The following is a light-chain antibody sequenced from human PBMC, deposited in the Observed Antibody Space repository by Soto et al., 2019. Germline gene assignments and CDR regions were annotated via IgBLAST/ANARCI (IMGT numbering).Light chain of an antibody. CDR1: QGISSW. V-gene: IGKV1-12*01. J-gene: IGKJ5*01. Sequence: DFQMTQSPSSVSASLGERVTIXXRASQGISSWLAWYQQNPGKAPKLXIYSASSLQSGVPSRFSGSGSGTDFTLTISSLQPEDFATYYCQHANSFTTTFGQGTRLEIK. CDR2: SAS. CDR3: QHANSFTTT.